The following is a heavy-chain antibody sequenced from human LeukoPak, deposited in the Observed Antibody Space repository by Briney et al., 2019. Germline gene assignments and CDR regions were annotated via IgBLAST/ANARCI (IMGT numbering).Heavy chain of an antibody. CDR1: GFTFSSYT. D-gene: IGHD6-19*01. Sequence: GGSLRLSCAASGFTFSSYTMNWVRQAPGKGLEWVSSISTGSSYIYYVDSVKGRFTISRDNAKNSLYLQMNSLRAEDTAVYYCARGVMAVAGLADFWGQGTLVTVSS. CDR3: ARGVMAVAGLADF. V-gene: IGHV3-21*06. CDR2: ISTGSSYI. J-gene: IGHJ4*02.